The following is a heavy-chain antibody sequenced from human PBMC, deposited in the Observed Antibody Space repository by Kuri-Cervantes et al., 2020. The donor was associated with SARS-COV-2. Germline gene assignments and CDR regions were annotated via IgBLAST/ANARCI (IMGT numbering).Heavy chain of an antibody. CDR3: ARDPNDWAFDI. CDR2: IKQDGSEK. J-gene: IGHJ3*02. Sequence: GESLKISCAASGFTFSSYWMSWGRQAPGKGLEWVTNIKQDGSEKYYVDSVKGRFTISRDKAKNSLYLQMNSLRAEDTAVYYCARDPNDWAFDIWGQGTVVTVSS. CDR1: GFTFSSYW. V-gene: IGHV3-7*01. D-gene: IGHD1-1*01.